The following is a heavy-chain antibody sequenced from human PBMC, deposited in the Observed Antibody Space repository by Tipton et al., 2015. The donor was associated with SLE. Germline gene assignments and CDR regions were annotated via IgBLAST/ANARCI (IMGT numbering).Heavy chain of an antibody. Sequence: GLVKPSETLSLTCAVYGGSFSGYYWSWIRQPPGKGLEWIGEINHSGSTNYNPSLKSRVTISVDTSKNQFSLKLSSLTAADTAVYYCARGNLNCSSTSCYPGYYFYYGMDVWGQGTTVTVSS. V-gene: IGHV4-34*01. CDR3: ARGNLNCSSTSCYPGYYFYYGMDV. D-gene: IGHD2-2*01. CDR2: INHSGST. CDR1: GGSFSGYY. J-gene: IGHJ6*02.